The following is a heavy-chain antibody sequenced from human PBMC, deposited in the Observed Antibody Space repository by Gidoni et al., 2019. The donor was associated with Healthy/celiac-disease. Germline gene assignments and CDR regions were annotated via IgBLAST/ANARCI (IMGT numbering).Heavy chain of an antibody. Sequence: EVQLVQSGAEVKKPVESLRISCKGSGSSFTSYWISWVRQMPGKGLEWMGRIDPSDSYTNYSPSFQGHVTISADKSISTAYLQWSSLKASDTAMYYCARRTITMVRGVIDYGMDVWGQGTTVTVSS. J-gene: IGHJ6*02. D-gene: IGHD3-10*01. CDR2: IDPSDSYT. CDR1: GSSFTSYW. V-gene: IGHV5-10-1*03. CDR3: ARRTITMVRGVIDYGMDV.